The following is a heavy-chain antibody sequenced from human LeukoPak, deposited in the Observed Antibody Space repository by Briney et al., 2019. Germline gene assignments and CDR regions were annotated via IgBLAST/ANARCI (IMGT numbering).Heavy chain of an antibody. CDR2: IVVGSGNT. V-gene: IGHV1-58*01. CDR1: GFTFTSSA. CDR3: AADSVSDYYHYGMDV. D-gene: IGHD3-10*01. J-gene: IGHJ6*02. Sequence: ASVKVSCKASGFTFTSSAVQWVRQARGQRLEWIGWIVVGSGNTNYAQKFQERVTITRDMSTSTAYMELSSLRSEDTAVYYCAADSVSDYYHYGMDVWGQGTTVTVSS.